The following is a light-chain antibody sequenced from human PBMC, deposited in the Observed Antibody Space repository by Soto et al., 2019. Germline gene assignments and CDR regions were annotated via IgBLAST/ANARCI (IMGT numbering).Light chain of an antibody. V-gene: IGKV1-9*01. CDR1: QGISSY. CDR2: GAS. CDR3: QQLNSYPRT. Sequence: IQLTQSPSSLSASVGDRVTITCRASQGISSYLAWYQQKPGKGPKLLIYGASTLQSGVPSRFSGGGSGTDFTLTVFSLQPKDFATYYCQQLNSYPRTFGQGTKLEIK. J-gene: IGKJ2*01.